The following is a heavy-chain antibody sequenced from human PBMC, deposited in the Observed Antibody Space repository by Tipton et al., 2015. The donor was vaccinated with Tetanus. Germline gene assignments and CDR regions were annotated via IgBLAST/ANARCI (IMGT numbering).Heavy chain of an antibody. CDR3: AKSQWVVTETLFDS. J-gene: IGHJ4*02. Sequence: SLRLSCAASGFSVSSSYMSWVRRAPGKGLECVAGFWYGGNTNYADSVKGRFIISRDSSKNTFFLQMNSLRAEDTAVYYCAKSQWVVTETLFDSWGQGTLVTVSS. V-gene: IGHV3-66*01. D-gene: IGHD1-26*01. CDR1: GFSVSSSY. CDR2: FWYGGNT.